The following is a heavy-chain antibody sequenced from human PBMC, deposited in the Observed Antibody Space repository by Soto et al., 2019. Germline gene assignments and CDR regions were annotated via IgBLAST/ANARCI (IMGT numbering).Heavy chain of an antibody. CDR1: GFSLSTSGVG. V-gene: IGHV2-5*02. D-gene: IGHD3-22*01. CDR3: AHSHTYYYDSSGYSAFDI. J-gene: IGHJ3*02. Sequence: SGPTLVNPTQTLTLTCTFSGFSLSTSGVGVGWIRQPPGKALEWLALIYWDDDKRYSPSLKSRLTITKDTSKNQVVLTMTNMDPVDTATYYCAHSHTYYYDSSGYSAFDIWGQGTMVTVSS. CDR2: IYWDDDK.